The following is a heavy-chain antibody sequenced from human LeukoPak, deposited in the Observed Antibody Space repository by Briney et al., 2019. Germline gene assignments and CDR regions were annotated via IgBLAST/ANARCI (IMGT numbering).Heavy chain of an antibody. CDR2: ISSSGSTI. CDR1: GFTFSSYE. D-gene: IGHD3-10*01. Sequence: GGSLRLSCAASGFTFSSYEMNWVRQAPGKGLEWVSYISSSGSTIYYADSVKGRFTISRDNAKNSLHLQMNSLRAEDTAVYYCAREGRSDAFDIWGQGTMVTVSS. J-gene: IGHJ3*02. V-gene: IGHV3-48*03. CDR3: AREGRSDAFDI.